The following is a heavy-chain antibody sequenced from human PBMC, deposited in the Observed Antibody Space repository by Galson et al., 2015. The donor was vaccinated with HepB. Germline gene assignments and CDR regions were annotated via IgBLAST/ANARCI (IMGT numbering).Heavy chain of an antibody. D-gene: IGHD1-26*01. CDR2: ISGNGGST. CDR1: GFTFSSYA. J-gene: IGHJ5*02. CDR3: AKVGWSGSYYDWFDP. Sequence: SLRLSCAASGFTFSSYAMSWVRQAPGKGLEWVSAISGNGGSTYYADSVKGRFTISRDNSKNTLYLQMNSLRAEDTAVYYCAKVGWSGSYYDWFDPWGQGTLVTVSS. V-gene: IGHV3-23*01.